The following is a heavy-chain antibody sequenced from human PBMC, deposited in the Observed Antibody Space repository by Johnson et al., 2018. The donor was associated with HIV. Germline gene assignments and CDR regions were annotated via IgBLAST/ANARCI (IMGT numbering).Heavy chain of an antibody. V-gene: IGHV3-30*04. D-gene: IGHD1-26*01. J-gene: IGHJ3*02. CDR2: IWFDGSNK. CDR1: DFTFSNYA. CDR3: ARTPYSGSYYDAFDI. Sequence: QVQLVESGGGVVQPGRSLRIYCAVSDFTFSNYAMHWVRLAPGKGLEWVAVIWFDGSNKYYADSVKGRFTISRDNAKDSLFLQMNSLRAEDTAVYYCARTPYSGSYYDAFDIWGQGTMVTVSS.